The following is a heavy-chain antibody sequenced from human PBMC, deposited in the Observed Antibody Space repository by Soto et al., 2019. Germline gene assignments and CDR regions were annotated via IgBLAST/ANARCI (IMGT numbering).Heavy chain of an antibody. CDR2: ISYDGSNK. Sequence: GGSLRLSCAASGFTFISYAMHWVLQAPGKGLEWVAVISYDGSNKYYADSVKGRFTISRDNSKNTLYLQMNSLRAEDTAVYYCARDPYCGGDCYSDYWGQGTLVTVSS. D-gene: IGHD2-21*02. CDR1: GFTFISYA. J-gene: IGHJ4*02. V-gene: IGHV3-30-3*01. CDR3: ARDPYCGGDCYSDY.